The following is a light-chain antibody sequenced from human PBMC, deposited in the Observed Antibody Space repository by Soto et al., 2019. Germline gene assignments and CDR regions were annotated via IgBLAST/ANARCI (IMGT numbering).Light chain of an antibody. Sequence: EIFLTQSPAPLSLSPGERATLSCRASQNVGNFLAWYQQKPGQAPRLLIYGASSRATGIPDRFSGSGSATDFTLTISRLEPEDFAVYFCQQYGRSPLTFGGGTKVDIK. CDR3: QQYGRSPLT. CDR1: QNVGNF. J-gene: IGKJ4*01. V-gene: IGKV3-20*01. CDR2: GAS.